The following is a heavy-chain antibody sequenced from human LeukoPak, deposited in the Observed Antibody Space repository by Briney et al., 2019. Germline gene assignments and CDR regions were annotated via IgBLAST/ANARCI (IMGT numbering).Heavy chain of an antibody. V-gene: IGHV3-30*02. CDR1: GFTFSSYG. J-gene: IGHJ4*02. Sequence: PGGSLRLSCAASGFTFSSYGMHWVRQAPGKGLEWVAFIRYDGSNKYYANSVKGRFTISRDNSKNTLYLQMNSLRAEDTAVYYCAKDYVEMATIRAPDYWGQGTLVTVSS. CDR2: IRYDGSNK. CDR3: AKDYVEMATIRAPDY. D-gene: IGHD5-24*01.